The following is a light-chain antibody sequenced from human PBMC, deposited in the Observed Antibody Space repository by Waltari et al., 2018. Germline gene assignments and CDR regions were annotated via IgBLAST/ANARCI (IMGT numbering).Light chain of an antibody. CDR2: WAS. J-gene: IGKJ1*01. V-gene: IGKV4-1*01. CDR1: QSVLYSSNNKNY. CDR3: QHYYSPPWT. Sequence: DIVMTQSPDSLAVSLGERATINCKSSQSVLYSSNNKNYLAWYQKKPGQPPQLLSYWASTLESGVPDRCSGSVSGTDFTLTISSLQAEDVAVYYCQHYYSPPWTFGQGTKVEIK.